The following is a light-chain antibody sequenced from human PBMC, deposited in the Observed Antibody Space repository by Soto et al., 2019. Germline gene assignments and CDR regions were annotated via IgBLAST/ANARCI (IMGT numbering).Light chain of an antibody. CDR1: QTLTSTF. CDR3: QQFGTSPT. V-gene: IGKV3-20*01. CDR2: GAS. J-gene: IGKJ4*01. Sequence: EVVWPQSPGPLSFPPGERATLSARAGQTLTSTFLAWYQQKPAQAPRLLIYGASSRATGVPDRFSGSGSGTDFTLTISRVEHEDFAVYYCQQFGTSPTFGGATRVEIK.